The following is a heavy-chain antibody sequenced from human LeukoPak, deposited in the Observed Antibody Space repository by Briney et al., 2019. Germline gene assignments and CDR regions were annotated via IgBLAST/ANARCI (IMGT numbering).Heavy chain of an antibody. D-gene: IGHD5-24*01. CDR1: GGSFSSYY. CDR3: ARRRAVATIIAFDY. CDR2: INHSGST. Sequence: PSETPSLTCAVYGGSFSSYYWSWIRQPPGKGLEWIGEINHSGSTNYNPSLKSRVTISVDTSKNQFSLKLSSVTAADTAVYYCARRRAVATIIAFDYWGQGTLVTVSS. V-gene: IGHV4-34*01. J-gene: IGHJ4*02.